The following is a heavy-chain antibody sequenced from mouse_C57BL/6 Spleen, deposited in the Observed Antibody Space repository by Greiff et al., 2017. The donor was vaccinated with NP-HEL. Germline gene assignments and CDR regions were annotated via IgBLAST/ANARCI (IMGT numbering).Heavy chain of an antibody. V-gene: IGHV1-69*01. D-gene: IGHD4-1*02. Sequence: QVQLQQPGAELVMPGASVKLSCKASGYTFTSYWMHWVQQRPGQGLEWIGEIDPSDSYTNYNQKFKGKSTLTVDKSSSTAYMQLSSLTSEDSAVYYCARSTGAWFAYWGQGTLVTVSA. J-gene: IGHJ3*01. CDR3: ARSTGAWFAY. CDR1: GYTFTSYW. CDR2: IDPSDSYT.